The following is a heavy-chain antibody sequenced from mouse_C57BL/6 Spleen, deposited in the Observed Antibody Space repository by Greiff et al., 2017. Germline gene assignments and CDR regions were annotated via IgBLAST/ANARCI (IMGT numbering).Heavy chain of an antibody. CDR2: FYPGSGSI. V-gene: IGHV1-62-2*01. D-gene: IGHD1-1*01. CDR1: GYTFTEYT. Sequence: VQLQESGAELVKPGASVKLSCTASGYTFTEYTIHWVKQRPGQGLEWIGWFYPGSGSIKYNEKFKDKATLTAYKSSSTVYMELSRLTSEDSAVYVCASHEDGDYYYGSAYYFDYWGQGTTLTVAS. CDR3: ASHEDGDYYYGSAYYFDY. J-gene: IGHJ2*01.